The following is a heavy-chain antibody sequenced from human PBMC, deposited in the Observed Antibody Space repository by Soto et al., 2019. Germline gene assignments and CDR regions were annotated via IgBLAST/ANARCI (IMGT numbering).Heavy chain of an antibody. J-gene: IGHJ5*02. CDR1: GFAFSDYY. CDR3: ARVGKVVAATAWSVWFDP. Sequence: GGSLRLSCAASGFAFSDYYMSWIRQAPGKGLEWVSYISSSSSYTNYADSVKGRFTISRDNAKNSLYLQMNSLRAEDTAVYYCARVGKVVAATAWSVWFDPWGQGTLVTVSS. D-gene: IGHD2-15*01. CDR2: ISSSSSYT. V-gene: IGHV3-11*06.